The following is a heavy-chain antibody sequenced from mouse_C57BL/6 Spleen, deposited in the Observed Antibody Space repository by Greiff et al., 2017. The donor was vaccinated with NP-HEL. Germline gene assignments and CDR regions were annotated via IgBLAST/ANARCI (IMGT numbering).Heavy chain of an antibody. J-gene: IGHJ2*01. V-gene: IGHV1-15*01. D-gene: IGHD1-1*01. CDR2: IDPETGGT. CDR3: TRGDYYGSRRYFDY. CDR1: GYTFTDYE. Sequence: QVQLQQSGAELVRPGASVTLSCKASGYTFTDYEMHWVKQTPVHGLEWIGAIDPETGGTAYNQKFKGKAILTADKSSSTAYMELRSLTSEDSAVYYCTRGDYYGSRRYFDYWGQGTTLTVSS.